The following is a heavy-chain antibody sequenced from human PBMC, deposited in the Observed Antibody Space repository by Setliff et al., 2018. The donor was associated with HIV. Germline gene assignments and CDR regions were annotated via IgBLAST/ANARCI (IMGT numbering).Heavy chain of an antibody. V-gene: IGHV4-39*01. D-gene: IGHD3-3*01. CDR3: GRHSGGSFYNFWSGDYYYYGMDV. Sequence: KTSETLSLTCSVSGASISSNSYYWGWIRQPPGKGLEWVGSIYYNGNTFYNQSLQSRVTISLDTSKNQFSLELRSVTAADTAVYYCGRHSGGSFYNFWSGDYYYYGMDVWGQGTTVTVSS. CDR2: IYYNGNT. CDR1: GASISSNSYY. J-gene: IGHJ6*02.